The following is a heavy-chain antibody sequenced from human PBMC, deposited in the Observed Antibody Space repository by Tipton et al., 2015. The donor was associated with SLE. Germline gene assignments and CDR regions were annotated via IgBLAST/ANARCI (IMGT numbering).Heavy chain of an antibody. J-gene: IGHJ4*02. Sequence: TLSLTCTVSGASISSHYWSWIRQPPGKGLEWIGYIYYSGSTKYNPSLRSRVTISVDKSKNQFSLKLNSVTAADTAVYYCARGVFSSSGSFDLWGQGAPVTVSS. D-gene: IGHD3-10*01. CDR3: ARGVFSSSGSFDL. V-gene: IGHV4-59*08. CDR1: GASISSHY. CDR2: IYYSGST.